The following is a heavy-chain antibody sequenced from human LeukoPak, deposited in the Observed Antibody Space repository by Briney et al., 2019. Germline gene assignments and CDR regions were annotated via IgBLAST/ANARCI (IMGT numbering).Heavy chain of an antibody. CDR1: GFTFSTYG. D-gene: IGHD2-2*01. J-gene: IGHJ4*02. V-gene: IGHV3-33*01. CDR3: ASVCSGTSCHFDY. Sequence: GGSLRLSCAASGFTFSTYGMYWVRQAPGKGLEWVATIWSDGSNKYYADSVKGRFTISRDTSKNTLYLQMNSLRAEDTAVYYCASVCSGTSCHFDYWGQGTLVTVSS. CDR2: IWSDGSNK.